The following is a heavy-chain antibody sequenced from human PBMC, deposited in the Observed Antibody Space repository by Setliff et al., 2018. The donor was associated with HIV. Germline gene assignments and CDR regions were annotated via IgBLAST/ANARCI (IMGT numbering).Heavy chain of an antibody. J-gene: IGHJ2*01. D-gene: IGHD6-6*01. CDR3: AREYSSSSANWYFDL. CDR1: GGSFSGHY. Sequence: LSLTCAVYGGSFSGHYWSWIRQPPGKGLEWIGEINHSGSTNYNPSLKSRVTISVDTSKNQFSLKLSSVTAADTAVYYCAREYSSSSANWYFDLWGRGTLVTVSS. V-gene: IGHV4-34*01. CDR2: INHSGST.